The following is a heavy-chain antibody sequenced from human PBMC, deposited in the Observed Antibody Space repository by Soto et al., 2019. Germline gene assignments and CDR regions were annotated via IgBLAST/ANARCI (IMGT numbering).Heavy chain of an antibody. CDR1: GFTFRSYA. V-gene: IGHV3-23*01. J-gene: IGHJ2*01. Sequence: DVQLLESGGGLVQPGGSLRLSCAASGFTFRSYAMSWVRQAPGKGLEWVSGISGSGISTHYADSVKGRFTVSRDNSKNTLYLQMNSLRAEDTAVYNCAKEPVGPDWYFDLWGHGTLVTVSS. CDR2: ISGSGIST. CDR3: AKEPVGPDWYFDL.